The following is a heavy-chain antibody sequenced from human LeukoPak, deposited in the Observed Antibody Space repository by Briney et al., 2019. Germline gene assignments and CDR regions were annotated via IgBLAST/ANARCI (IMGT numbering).Heavy chain of an antibody. D-gene: IGHD1-26*01. Sequence: GGSLRLSCAASGFTFSSYAMSWVRQAPGKGLEWVSAVSGSGGSTYYADSVKGRFTISRDNSKNTLYLQMNSLRAEDTPVYYCAKGWWELPRGDYWGQGTRVTVSS. CDR1: GFTFSSYA. CDR3: AKGWWELPRGDY. J-gene: IGHJ4*02. CDR2: VSGSGGST. V-gene: IGHV3-23*01.